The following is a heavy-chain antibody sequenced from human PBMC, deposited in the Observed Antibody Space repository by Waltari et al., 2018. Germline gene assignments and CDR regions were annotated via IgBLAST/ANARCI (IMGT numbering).Heavy chain of an antibody. J-gene: IGHJ5*02. CDR2: IYHSGST. CDR1: GGSITSAGYS. D-gene: IGHD2-2*01. V-gene: IGHV4-30-2*01. CDR3: ARDICSSISCYDEVWFDP. Sequence: QVQLQESGPGLVKPSQTLSLTCTVSGGSITSAGYSWSWIRQHPGKGLEWIGYIYHSGSTYYNPSLKSRITISLDRSKNQFSLKLNSVTAADTAVYYCARDICSSISCYDEVWFDPWGQGTLVTVSS.